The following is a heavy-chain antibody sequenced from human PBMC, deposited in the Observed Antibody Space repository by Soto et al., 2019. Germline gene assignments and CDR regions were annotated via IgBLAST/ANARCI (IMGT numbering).Heavy chain of an antibody. CDR2: ISYDGSNK. CDR3: ARPVQWELLRPNYYYYYGMDV. J-gene: IGHJ6*02. CDR1: GFTFISYA. V-gene: IGHV3-30-3*01. D-gene: IGHD1-26*01. Sequence: PGGSLRLSCAASGFTFISYAIHFFRHSPFKWLEWVAVISYDGSNKYYADSVKGRFTISRDNSKNTLYLQMNSLRAEDTAVYYCARPVQWELLRPNYYYYYGMDVWGQGTTVTVSS.